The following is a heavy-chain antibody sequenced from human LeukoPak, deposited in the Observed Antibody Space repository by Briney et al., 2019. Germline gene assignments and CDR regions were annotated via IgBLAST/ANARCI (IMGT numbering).Heavy chain of an antibody. V-gene: IGHV3-21*01. CDR3: ARERVAGTFDC. CDR1: GFTFSSYS. Sequence: GGSLRLSXAASGFTFSSYSMNWVRQAPGKGLEWVSSISSSSYIYYADSVKGRFTISRDNAKNSLYLQMNSLRAEDTAVYYCARERVAGTFDCWGQGTLVTVSS. CDR2: ISSSSYI. D-gene: IGHD6-19*01. J-gene: IGHJ4*02.